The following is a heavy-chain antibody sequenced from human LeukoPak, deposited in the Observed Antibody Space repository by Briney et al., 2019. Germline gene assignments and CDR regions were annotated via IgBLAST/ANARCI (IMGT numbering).Heavy chain of an antibody. CDR1: GFTFSSYW. CDR3: ARVRGIMGAFDI. Sequence: GGSLRLSCAAPGFTFSSYWMSWVRQAPGKGLEWVANIKQDGSEKYYVDSVKGRFTISRDNAKNSLYLQMNSLRAEDTAVYYCARVRGIMGAFDIWGQGTMVTVSS. V-gene: IGHV3-7*01. CDR2: IKQDGSEK. D-gene: IGHD3-10*01. J-gene: IGHJ3*02.